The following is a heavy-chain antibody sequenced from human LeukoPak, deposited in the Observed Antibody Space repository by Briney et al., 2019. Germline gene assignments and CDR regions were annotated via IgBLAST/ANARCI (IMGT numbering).Heavy chain of an antibody. J-gene: IGHJ4*02. Sequence: ASVKVSCKASGYTLTGYYMHWVRQAPGQGLEWMGWINPNSGGTNYAQKFQGRVTMTRDTSISTAYMELSRLRSDDTAVYYCARDYGDYVGSQPDYWGQGTLVTVSS. D-gene: IGHD4-17*01. CDR3: ARDYGDYVGSQPDY. V-gene: IGHV1-2*02. CDR1: GYTLTGYY. CDR2: INPNSGGT.